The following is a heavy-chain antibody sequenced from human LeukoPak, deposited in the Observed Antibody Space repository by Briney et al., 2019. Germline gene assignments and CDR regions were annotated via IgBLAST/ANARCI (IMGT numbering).Heavy chain of an antibody. J-gene: IGHJ4*02. D-gene: IGHD1-1*01. CDR3: ARDPHWNDVPYFDY. Sequence: GASLRLSCAASGFTVSSYWMSWVRQAPGKGLEWVANIEQDGSEKYYVDSVKGRFTISRANAKNSLYLQMNSLRAEDTAVYYCARDPHWNDVPYFDYWGQGTLVTVSS. CDR2: IEQDGSEK. V-gene: IGHV3-7*01. CDR1: GFTVSSYW.